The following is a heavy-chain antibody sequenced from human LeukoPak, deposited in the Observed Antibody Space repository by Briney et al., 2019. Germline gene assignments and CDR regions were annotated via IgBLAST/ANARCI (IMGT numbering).Heavy chain of an antibody. D-gene: IGHD6-19*01. CDR1: GYTFTGYY. J-gene: IGHJ1*01. Sequence: ASVKVSCKASGYTFTGYYMHWVRQAPGQGLEWMGWINPNSGGTNYAQKFQGRVTMTRDTSISTAYMELSRLRSDDTAVYYCARDSSGWYEKYFQHWGQGTLVTVSS. V-gene: IGHV1-2*02. CDR3: ARDSSGWYEKYFQH. CDR2: INPNSGGT.